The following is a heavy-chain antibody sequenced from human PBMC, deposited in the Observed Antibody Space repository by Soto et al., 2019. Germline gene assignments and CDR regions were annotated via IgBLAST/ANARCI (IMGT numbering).Heavy chain of an antibody. CDR3: AKEGSGSPITGYDTGAFDI. CDR2: ISGEGGST. V-gene: IGHV3-43*02. CDR1: GFTFDDYA. J-gene: IGHJ3*02. D-gene: IGHD1-20*01. Sequence: GGSLRLSCAASGFTFDDYAMHWVRQAPGKGLEWVSLISGEGGSTYYADSVKGRFTISRDNSKNSLYLQMNSLRAEDTALYYCAKEGSGSPITGYDTGAFDIWGQGTMVTVSS.